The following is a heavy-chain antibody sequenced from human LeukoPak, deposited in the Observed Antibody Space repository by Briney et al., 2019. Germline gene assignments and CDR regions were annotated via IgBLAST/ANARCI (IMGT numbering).Heavy chain of an antibody. CDR1: GGSISSSSYY. CDR3: GRGRLAVAGTWAIRVWFVP. D-gene: IGHD6-19*01. CDR2: IYYSGRT. J-gene: IGHJ5*02. V-gene: IGHV4-39*07. Sequence: PSETLSLTCTVSGGSISSSSYYWGWIRQPPGKGLEWIGSIYYSGRTSYNPSLKSRVTISVDTSKNQFSLKLSSVTAADTAVYYCGRGRLAVAGTWAIRVWFVPWGQGTLVTVSS.